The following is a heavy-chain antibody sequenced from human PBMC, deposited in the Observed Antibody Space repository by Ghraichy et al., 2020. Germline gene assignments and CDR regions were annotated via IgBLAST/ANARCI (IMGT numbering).Heavy chain of an antibody. Sequence: SETLSLTCTVSGGSISSSSYYWGWIRQPPGKGLEWIGSIYYSGSTYYNPSLKSRVTISVDTSKNQFSLKLSSVTAADTAVYYCAVETGYSSGWYVYYYYGMDVWGQGTTVTVSS. CDR2: IYYSGST. CDR1: GGSISSSSYY. V-gene: IGHV4-39*01. CDR3: AVETGYSSGWYVYYYYGMDV. J-gene: IGHJ6*02. D-gene: IGHD6-19*01.